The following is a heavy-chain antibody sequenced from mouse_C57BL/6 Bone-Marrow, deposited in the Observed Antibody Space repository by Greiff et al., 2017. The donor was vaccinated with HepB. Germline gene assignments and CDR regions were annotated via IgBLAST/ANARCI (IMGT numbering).Heavy chain of an antibody. CDR1: GYTFTSYW. J-gene: IGHJ4*01. CDR2: IYPNSGGT. CDR3: ARGESYYGNYIYAMDY. Sequence: QVQLQQPGAELVKPGASVKLSCKASGYTFTSYWMHWVKQRPGRGLEWIGRIYPNSGGTKYNEKFKSKATLTVDKPSSTAYMQLSSLTSEDSAVYYCARGESYYGNYIYAMDYWGQGTSVTGSS. D-gene: IGHD2-1*01. V-gene: IGHV1-72*01.